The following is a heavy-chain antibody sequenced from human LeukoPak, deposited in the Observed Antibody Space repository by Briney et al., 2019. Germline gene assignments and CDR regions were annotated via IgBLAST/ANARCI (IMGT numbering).Heavy chain of an antibody. D-gene: IGHD4-4*01. J-gene: IGHJ5*02. V-gene: IGHV4-39*07. CDR1: GGSISSSSYY. CDR2: IYYSGST. Sequence: SETLSLTCTVSGGSISSSSYYWGWIRQPPGKGLEWIGSIYYSGSTNYNPSLKSRVTISVDTSKNQFSLKLSSVTAADTAVYYCARGLTTVSSYNWFDPWGQGTLVTVSS. CDR3: ARGLTTVSSYNWFDP.